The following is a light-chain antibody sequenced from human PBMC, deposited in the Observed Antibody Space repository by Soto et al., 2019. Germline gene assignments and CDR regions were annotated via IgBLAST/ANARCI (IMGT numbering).Light chain of an antibody. CDR1: SSNIESNY. CDR2: RNN. Sequence: QSVLTQPPSASGTPGQRVTISCSGSSSNIESNYVYWYQQLPGTAPKLLIYRNNQRPSGVPDRFSGSKSGTSASLAISGLRSVDEADYYCAAWDDSLSSVLFGGGTQLTVL. CDR3: AAWDDSLSSVL. V-gene: IGLV1-47*01. J-gene: IGLJ2*01.